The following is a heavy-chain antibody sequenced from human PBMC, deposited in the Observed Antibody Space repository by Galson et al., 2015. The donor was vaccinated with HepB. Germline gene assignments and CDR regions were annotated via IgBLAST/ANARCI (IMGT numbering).Heavy chain of an antibody. Sequence: SLRLSCAASGFTFSSHWMSWVRQAPGKGLEWVANIKQDGSEKYYVDSVKGRFTISRDNAKNSLYLQMNSLRAEDTAVYYCARDPVDTAMGDTYYDYWGQGTLVTVSS. J-gene: IGHJ4*02. V-gene: IGHV3-7*03. CDR3: ARDPVDTAMGDTYYDY. CDR2: IKQDGSEK. CDR1: GFTFSSHW. D-gene: IGHD5-18*01.